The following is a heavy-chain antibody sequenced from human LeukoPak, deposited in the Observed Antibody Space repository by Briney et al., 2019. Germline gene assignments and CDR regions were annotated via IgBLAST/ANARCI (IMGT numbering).Heavy chain of an antibody. V-gene: IGHV4-34*01. Sequence: SETLSLTCAVYGGSFSGYYWSWIRQPPGKGLEWIGEINHSGSTNYNPSLKSRVTISVDTSKNQFSLKLSSVTAADTAVYYCARVRSIVVVPAAIGGDAFDIWGQGTMVTVSS. D-gene: IGHD2-2*02. J-gene: IGHJ3*02. CDR1: GGSFSGYY. CDR2: INHSGST. CDR3: ARVRSIVVVPAAIGGDAFDI.